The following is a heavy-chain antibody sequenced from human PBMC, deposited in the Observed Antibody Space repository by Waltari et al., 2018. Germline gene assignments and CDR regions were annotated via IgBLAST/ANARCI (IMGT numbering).Heavy chain of an antibody. J-gene: IGHJ4*02. Sequence: QVQLVQSGAEVKKPGASVKVSCKASGYTFTSYGISWVRQAPGQGLEWMGWISAYNGTTNYAQELQGRVTMTTDTSTSTAYMELRSLRSDDTAVYYCARDRPLLEWLLEGLGDWGQGTLVTVSS. CDR2: ISAYNGTT. CDR1: GYTFTSYG. D-gene: IGHD3-3*01. CDR3: ARDRPLLEWLLEGLGD. V-gene: IGHV1-18*01.